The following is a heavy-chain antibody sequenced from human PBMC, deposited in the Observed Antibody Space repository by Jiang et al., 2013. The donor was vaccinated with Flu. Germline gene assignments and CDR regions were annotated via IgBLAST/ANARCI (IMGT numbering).Heavy chain of an antibody. V-gene: IGHV3-21*01. CDR3: ARERVEMATLDAFDI. J-gene: IGHJ3*02. CDR2: ISSSRVTP. D-gene: IGHD5-24*01. Sequence: ISSSRVTPTTLDSVKGRFTISRDNAKNSLYLQMNSLRAEDTAVYYCARERVEMATLDAFDIWGQGTMVTVS.